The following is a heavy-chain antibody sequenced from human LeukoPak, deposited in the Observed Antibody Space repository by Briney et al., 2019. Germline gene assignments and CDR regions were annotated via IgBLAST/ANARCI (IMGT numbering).Heavy chain of an antibody. CDR3: ARDSRLYETTMIRI. J-gene: IGHJ3*02. D-gene: IGHD3-22*01. V-gene: IGHV3-21*01. CDR1: GFTFSSYS. Sequence: PGGSLRLSCAASGFTFSSYSMNWVRQAPGKGLEWVSSISSSSSYIYYADSVKGRFTISRDNAKNSLYLQMSSLRAEDTAVYYCARDSRLYETTMIRIWGQGTMVTVSS. CDR2: ISSSSSYI.